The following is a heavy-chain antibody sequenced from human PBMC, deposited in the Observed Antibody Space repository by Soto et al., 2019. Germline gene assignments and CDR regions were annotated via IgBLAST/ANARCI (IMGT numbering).Heavy chain of an antibody. V-gene: IGHV4-59*01. CDR2: IYYSGSS. D-gene: IGHD3-22*01. Sequence: SETLSLTCTVSGGSISSYYWHCIRQPPWKGLEWIVYIYYSGSSNYNPSLKSRVTISVDTAKNEFSLKLSSVTAADTAVYYCASQYYYDSSGDKYYFDYWGQGTLVTVSS. CDR1: GGSISSYY. J-gene: IGHJ4*02. CDR3: ASQYYYDSSGDKYYFDY.